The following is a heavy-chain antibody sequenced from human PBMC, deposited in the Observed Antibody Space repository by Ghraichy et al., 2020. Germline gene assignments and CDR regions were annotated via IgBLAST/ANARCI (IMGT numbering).Heavy chain of an antibody. D-gene: IGHD2-15*01. J-gene: IGHJ4*01. CDR2: IGGSGATK. CDR1: GFSFSNYA. CDR3: AKQTSKAIAAGGDY. V-gene: IGHV3-23*01. Sequence: GGSLRLSCAASGFSFSNYAMRWVRQAPGKGLEWVSGIGGSGATKYYADSVKGRFTICRDNSKNTLCLQMNSLRAEDTAVYYCAKQTSKAIAAGGDYWYQGTLVTV.